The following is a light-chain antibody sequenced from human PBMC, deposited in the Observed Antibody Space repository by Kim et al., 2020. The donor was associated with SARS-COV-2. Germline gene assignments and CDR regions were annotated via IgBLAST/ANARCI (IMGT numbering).Light chain of an antibody. CDR3: QQYNSYSWT. J-gene: IGKJ1*01. Sequence: DIQMTQSPSTLSASVGDRVTITCRASQSISSWLAWYQQKPGKAPKLLIYKASSLESGVPSRFSGSGSGTEFTLTISSLQPDDFATYYCQQYNSYSWTFGPGTKLEI. V-gene: IGKV1-5*03. CDR2: KAS. CDR1: QSISSW.